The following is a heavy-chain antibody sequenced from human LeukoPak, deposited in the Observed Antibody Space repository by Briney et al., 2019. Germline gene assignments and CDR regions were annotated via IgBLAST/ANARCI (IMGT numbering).Heavy chain of an antibody. V-gene: IGHV3-72*01. CDR3: ARDPDRTYYDFWSGYPNRFDY. D-gene: IGHD3-3*01. J-gene: IGHJ4*02. Sequence: GGSLRLSCAASGFTFSDHYMDWVRQAPGKGLEWVGRTRNKANSYTTVYAASVKGRFTISRDNAKNSLYLQMNSLRAEDTAVYYCARDPDRTYYDFWSGYPNRFDYWGQGTLVTVSS. CDR1: GFTFSDHY. CDR2: TRNKANSYTT.